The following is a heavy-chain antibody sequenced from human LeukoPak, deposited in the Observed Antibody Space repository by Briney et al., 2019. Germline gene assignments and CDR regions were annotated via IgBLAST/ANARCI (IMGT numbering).Heavy chain of an antibody. CDR2: ISAYNGNT. CDR3: ARLQTAPELDY. Sequence: GASVKVSCKASGYTFTRYGISWVRQAPGQGLEWMGWISAYNGNTNYAQKLQGSVTMTTDTSTSTAYMELRSLRSDDTAVYYCARLQTAPELDYWGQGTLVTVSS. D-gene: IGHD1-14*01. CDR1: GYTFTRYG. V-gene: IGHV1-18*01. J-gene: IGHJ4*02.